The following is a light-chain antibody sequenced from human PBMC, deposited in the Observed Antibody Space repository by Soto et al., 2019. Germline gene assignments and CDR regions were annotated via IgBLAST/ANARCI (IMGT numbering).Light chain of an antibody. CDR3: SSYTSSSTWV. CDR1: SSDVGEYNS. V-gene: IGLV2-14*01. CDR2: EVT. Sequence: QSVLTQPASVSGSPGQSITISCTGTSSDVGEYNSVSWYQQHPGKAPKLIIYEVTNRPSGVSDRLSGSKSGNTASLTISGLQAEDEADYYCSSYTSSSTWVFGGGTKLTVL. J-gene: IGLJ3*02.